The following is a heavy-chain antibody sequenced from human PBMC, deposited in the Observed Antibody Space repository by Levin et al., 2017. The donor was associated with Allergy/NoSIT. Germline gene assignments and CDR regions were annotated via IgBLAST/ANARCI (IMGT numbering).Heavy chain of an antibody. CDR2: ISSSGSTI. D-gene: IGHD6-6*01. CDR1: GFTFSDYY. J-gene: IGHJ6*02. CDR3: ARESSSDYYYYGMDV. V-gene: IGHV3-11*01. Sequence: GGSLRLSCAASGFTFSDYYMSWIRQAPGKGLEWVSYISSSGSTIYYADSVKGRFTISRDNAKNSLYLQMNSLRAEDTAVYYCARESSSDYYYYGMDVWGQGTTVTVSS.